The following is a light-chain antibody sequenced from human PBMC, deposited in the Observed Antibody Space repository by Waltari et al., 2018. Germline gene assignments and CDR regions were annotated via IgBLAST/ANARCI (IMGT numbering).Light chain of an antibody. CDR3: SSYTSSSTVV. J-gene: IGLJ2*01. CDR1: SSDVGGYNY. CDR2: EVS. Sequence: QSALTQPASVSGSPGQSITISCTGTSSDVGGYNYVSWYQQHPGKAPKLMIYEVSNRPSGVSNRVSGSKSGNTASLTISGLQAEDEADYYCSSYTSSSTVVFGGGPKLTVL. V-gene: IGLV2-14*01.